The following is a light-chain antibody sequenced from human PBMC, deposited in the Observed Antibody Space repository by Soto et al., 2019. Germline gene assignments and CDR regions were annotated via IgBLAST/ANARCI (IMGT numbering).Light chain of an antibody. CDR3: QQSYSAPFP. V-gene: IGKV1-39*01. J-gene: IGKJ3*01. CDR2: AAS. CDR1: QSISSY. Sequence: DIQMTQSPSSLSASVGDSVTITCRASQSISSYLNWYQQKPGKAPNFLIYAASSLQSGVPSRFSGSGSGTDFTLPISSLQPEDFATYYCQQSYSAPFPFGPGTRVDMK.